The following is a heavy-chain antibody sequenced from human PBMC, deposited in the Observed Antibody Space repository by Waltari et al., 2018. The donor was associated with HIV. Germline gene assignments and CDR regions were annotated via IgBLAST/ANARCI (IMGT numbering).Heavy chain of an antibody. J-gene: IGHJ6*02. CDR1: GFTISDNY. Sequence: EVQLVESGGGLIEPGGSLRLSCAASGFTISDNYMSWVRQAPGKGLEGVSVIYIGGSTYYADSVKGRFTISRDNSKNTLSLHMNSLRAEDTAVYYCARDPRSSGYYGMDVWGQGATVTVSS. D-gene: IGHD1-26*01. V-gene: IGHV3-53*01. CDR3: ARDPRSSGYYGMDV. CDR2: IYIGGST.